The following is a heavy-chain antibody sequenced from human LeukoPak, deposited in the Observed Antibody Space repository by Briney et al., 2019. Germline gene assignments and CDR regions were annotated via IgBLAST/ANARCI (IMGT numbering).Heavy chain of an antibody. J-gene: IGHJ3*02. CDR1: GGSISSDGYY. CDR3: ARYRDSGGRLAFDI. V-gene: IGHV4-31*03. Sequence: SETLSYTCTVSGGSISSDGYYWSWIRQHPGKGLEWIGYIYYSGTTYYNPSLESRVTMSVDTSKNQFSLKLSSVTAADTAVYYCARYRDSGGRLAFDIWGQGTVVTVSS. CDR2: IYYSGTT. D-gene: IGHD2-15*01.